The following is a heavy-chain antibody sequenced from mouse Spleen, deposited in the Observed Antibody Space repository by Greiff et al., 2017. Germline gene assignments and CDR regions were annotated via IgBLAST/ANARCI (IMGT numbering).Heavy chain of an antibody. CDR2: INPSNGGT. Sequence: QVQLQQPGTELVKPGASVKLSCKASGYTFTSYWMHWVKQRPGQGLEWIGNINPSNGGTNYNEKFKSKATLTVDKSSSTAYMELRSLTSEDTAVYYCARGDGYQAWFAYWGQGTLVTVSA. CDR1: GYTFTSYW. J-gene: IGHJ3*01. D-gene: IGHD2-3*01. CDR3: ARGDGYQAWFAY. V-gene: IGHV1-53*01.